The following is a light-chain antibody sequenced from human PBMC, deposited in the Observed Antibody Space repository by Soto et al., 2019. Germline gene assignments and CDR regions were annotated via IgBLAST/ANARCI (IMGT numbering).Light chain of an antibody. J-gene: IGLJ1*01. Sequence: QSVLAQPASVSGSPGQSITISCTGTSSDVGAYDFVSWYQQHPDKAPKLLIFEVSNRPSGVSDRFSGSKSVNTATLTNSGLQAEDDADYYYSSYTPSSTRVFGTGTKLTVL. CDR3: SSYTPSSTRV. CDR2: EVS. V-gene: IGLV2-14*03. CDR1: SSDVGAYDF.